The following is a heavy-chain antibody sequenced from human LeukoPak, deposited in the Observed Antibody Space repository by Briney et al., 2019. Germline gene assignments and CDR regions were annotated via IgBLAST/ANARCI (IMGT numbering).Heavy chain of an antibody. Sequence: GASVKVSCKASGYTFTSYAMNWVRQALGQGLEWMGWINTNTGNPTYAQGFTGRFVFSFDTSVSTAYLQISSLKAEDTAVYYCARGGRHYYGSGSYYGGADYWGQGTLVTVSS. CDR3: ARGGRHYYGSGSYYGGADY. V-gene: IGHV7-4-1*02. CDR1: GYTFTSYA. CDR2: INTNTGNP. D-gene: IGHD3-10*01. J-gene: IGHJ4*02.